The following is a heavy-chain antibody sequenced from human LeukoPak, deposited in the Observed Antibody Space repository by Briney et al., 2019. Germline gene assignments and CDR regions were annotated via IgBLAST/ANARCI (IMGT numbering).Heavy chain of an antibody. CDR2: ISGSSSDI. CDR3: AKDILYDSSGQSDY. CDR1: GFTFRNHA. D-gene: IGHD3-22*01. V-gene: IGHV3-21*01. Sequence: GGSLRLSCAASGFTFRNHAMNWVRQAPGKGLEWVSSISGSSSDIYYADSVKGRFTISRDNSKNTLFLHMNSLRAEDTAVYYCAKDILYDSSGQSDYWGQGTLVTVSS. J-gene: IGHJ4*02.